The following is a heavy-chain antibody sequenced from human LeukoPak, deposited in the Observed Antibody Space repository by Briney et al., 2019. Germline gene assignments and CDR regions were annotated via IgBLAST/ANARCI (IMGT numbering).Heavy chain of an antibody. J-gene: IGHJ4*01. V-gene: IGHV4-34*12. CDR3: APIFGDYSDFDS. Sequence: PSETLSLTCAVYGGSFSSYYWSWLRQPPGKGLEWIGEIIHHGGTNYSPSLKSRVTISLDTSKNQFSLRLTSVTAADTAVYYCAPIFGDYSDFDSWGQGTLVTVSS. CDR2: IIHHGGT. D-gene: IGHD4-17*01. CDR1: GGSFSSYY.